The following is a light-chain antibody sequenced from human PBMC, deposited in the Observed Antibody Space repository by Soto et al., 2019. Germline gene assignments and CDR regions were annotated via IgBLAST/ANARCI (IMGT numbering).Light chain of an antibody. V-gene: IGKV3-15*01. CDR3: QQYNNWPPPLT. Sequence: EIVMTQSPATLSVSPGERATLSCRASQSVSSTLAWYQQKPGQAPRLLIYGASTRATGIPARFSGSGSGTEFTLTISSLQSEDFAVYYCQQYNNWPPPLTFGGGTKVEIQ. J-gene: IGKJ4*01. CDR2: GAS. CDR1: QSVSST.